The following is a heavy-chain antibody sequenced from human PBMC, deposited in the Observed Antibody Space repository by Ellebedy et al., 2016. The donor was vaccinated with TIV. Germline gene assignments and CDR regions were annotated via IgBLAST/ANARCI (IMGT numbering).Heavy chain of an antibody. Sequence: ASVKVSCXASGGTFSSYAISWVRQAPGQGLEWMGGIIPIFGTANYAQKFQGRVTITADESTSTAYMVLSSLRSEDTAVYYCARGSKRVITFTYYYYGMDVWGQGTTVTVSS. CDR1: GGTFSSYA. CDR3: ARGSKRVITFTYYYYGMDV. CDR2: IIPIFGTA. D-gene: IGHD3-22*01. J-gene: IGHJ6*02. V-gene: IGHV1-69*13.